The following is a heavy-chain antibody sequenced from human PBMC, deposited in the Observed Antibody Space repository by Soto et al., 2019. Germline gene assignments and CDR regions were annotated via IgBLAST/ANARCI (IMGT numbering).Heavy chain of an antibody. J-gene: IGHJ3*02. D-gene: IGHD4-17*01. V-gene: IGHV1-69*02. CDR1: GGTFSSYT. CDR3: ARPPSDYGGNSGAGAFDI. CDR2: IIPILGIA. Sequence: SVRVSCKASGGTFSSYTVSWVRQAPGQGLEWMGRIIPILGIANYAQKFQGRVTITADKSTSTAYMELSSLRSEDTAVYYCARPPSDYGGNSGAGAFDIWGQGTMVTV.